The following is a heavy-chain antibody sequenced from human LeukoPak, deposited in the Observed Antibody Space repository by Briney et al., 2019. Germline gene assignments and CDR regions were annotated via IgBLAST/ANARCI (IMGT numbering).Heavy chain of an antibody. CDR2: IYYSGST. J-gene: IGHJ4*02. D-gene: IGHD3-16*02. Sequence: SETLSLTCTVSGGSISSYYWSWIRQPPGKGLEWMGYIYYSGSTNYNPSLKSRVTISVDTSKDQFSLKLSSVTAADTAVYYCARYVWGSYPTFEDYWGQGTLVTVSS. CDR1: GGSISSYY. CDR3: ARYVWGSYPTFEDY. V-gene: IGHV4-59*01.